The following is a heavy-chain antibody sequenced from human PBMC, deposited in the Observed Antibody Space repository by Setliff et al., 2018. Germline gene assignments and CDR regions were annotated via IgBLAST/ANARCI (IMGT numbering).Heavy chain of an antibody. CDR3: SRGGTFSYFDY. Sequence: KPSETLSLTCTVSGGSFTAYYWSWIRQPPGKGLEWIGYVYYSGTAYYNPSLKSRVTVIVDTSKNQFSLRLSSVTAADTAVYYCSRGGTFSYFDYWGLGTPVTVSS. D-gene: IGHD5-12*01. V-gene: IGHV4-59*01. CDR1: GGSFTAYY. CDR2: VYYSGTA. J-gene: IGHJ4*02.